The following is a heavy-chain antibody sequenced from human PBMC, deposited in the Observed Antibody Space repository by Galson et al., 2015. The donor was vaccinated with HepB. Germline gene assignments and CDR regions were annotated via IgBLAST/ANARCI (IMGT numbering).Heavy chain of an antibody. CDR1: GGSFSGYY. V-gene: IGHV4-34*01. CDR3: AREAYYDSSGYGY. CDR2: INHSGST. D-gene: IGHD3-22*01. Sequence: SETLSLTCAVYGGSFSGYYWSWIRQPPGKGLEWIGEINHSGSTNYNPSLKSRVTISVDKSKNQFSLKLSSVTAADTAVYYCAREAYYDSSGYGYWGQGTLVTVSS. J-gene: IGHJ4*02.